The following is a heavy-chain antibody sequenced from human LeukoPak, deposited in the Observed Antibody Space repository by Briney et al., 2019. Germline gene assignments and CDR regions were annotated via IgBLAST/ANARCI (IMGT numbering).Heavy chain of an antibody. CDR1: GFTFSSYG. Sequence: GGSLRLSCAASGFTFSSYGMQWVPQAPGKGREWVAFISYDESNKYYADSVKGRFTISRDNYETTLYLQMNSLRAEDTAVYYCAKDQAGNDAFDIWGQGTMVTVSS. J-gene: IGHJ3*02. V-gene: IGHV3-30*18. CDR2: ISYDESNK. D-gene: IGHD6-13*01. CDR3: AKDQAGNDAFDI.